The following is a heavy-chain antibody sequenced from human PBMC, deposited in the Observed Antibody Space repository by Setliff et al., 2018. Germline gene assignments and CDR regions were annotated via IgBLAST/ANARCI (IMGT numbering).Heavy chain of an antibody. J-gene: IGHJ3*02. Sequence: GASVKVSCKASGYSFTSYWMSWVRQAPGKGLEWVSAISASGRTTYSADSVKGRFTISRDNSKNTLSLQMNSLRAEDTAVYYCAKDVSPPGTNGWHPDVLDIWGQGTMVTVSS. CDR2: ISASGRTT. CDR3: AKDVSPPGTNGWHPDVLDI. V-gene: IGHV3-23*01. CDR1: GYSFTSYW. D-gene: IGHD6-19*01.